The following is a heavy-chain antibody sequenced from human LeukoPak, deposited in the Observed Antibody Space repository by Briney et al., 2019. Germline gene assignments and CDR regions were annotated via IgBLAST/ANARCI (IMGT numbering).Heavy chain of an antibody. CDR3: ATSRTLDH. V-gene: IGHV3-7*05. CDR2: IKQDGREK. Sequence: PGGSLRLSCAAAGFTFSSYWMNWVRQAPGKGLEWVANIKQDGREKYCVDSVKGRFTISRDNAKNSLYLQMNSLRAEDTAVYYCATSRTLDHWGQGTLVIVSS. CDR1: GFTFSSYW. J-gene: IGHJ4*02.